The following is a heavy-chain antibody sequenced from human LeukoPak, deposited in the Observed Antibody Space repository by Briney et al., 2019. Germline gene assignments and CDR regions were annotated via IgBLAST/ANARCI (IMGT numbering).Heavy chain of an antibody. V-gene: IGHV3-64D*09. D-gene: IGHD2-2*01. J-gene: IGHJ4*02. CDR3: VKGYCSSISCYGDY. Sequence: PGGSLRLSCSASGFTFSSYAMHWVRQAPGKGLEYVSAISSNGGSTYYADSVKGRVTISRDNSKNTLYLQMSSLRAEGTAVYYCVKGYCSSISCYGDYWGQGTLVTFSS. CDR1: GFTFSSYA. CDR2: ISSNGGST.